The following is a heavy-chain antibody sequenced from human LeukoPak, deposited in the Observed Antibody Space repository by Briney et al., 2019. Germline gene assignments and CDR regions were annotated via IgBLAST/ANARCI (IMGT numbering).Heavy chain of an antibody. CDR2: INSDGSRT. CDR3: ARVITGSTYGQFDF. V-gene: IGHV3-74*01. J-gene: IGHJ4*02. D-gene: IGHD5-18*01. CDR1: GFTFSDYW. Sequence: GGSLRLSCTASGFTFSDYWMHWVRQAPGKGLVWVSRINSDGSRTSYADCVKGRFTISRDNAKNTVFLQMNSLTAEDAAVYYCARVITGSTYGQFDFWGQGALATVSS.